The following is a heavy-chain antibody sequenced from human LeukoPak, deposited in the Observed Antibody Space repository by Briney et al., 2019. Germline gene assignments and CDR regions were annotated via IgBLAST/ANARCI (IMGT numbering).Heavy chain of an antibody. J-gene: IGHJ4*02. D-gene: IGHD3-10*01. CDR2: INHSGST. CDR3: ARHLWFGEFSLGY. CDR1: GGSFSGYY. V-gene: IGHV4-34*01. Sequence: PSETLSLTCAVYGGSFSGYYWSWIRQPPGKGLEWIGEINHSGSTNYNPSLKSRVTISVDTSKNQFSLKLSSVTAADTAVYYCARHLWFGEFSLGYWGQGTLVTVSS.